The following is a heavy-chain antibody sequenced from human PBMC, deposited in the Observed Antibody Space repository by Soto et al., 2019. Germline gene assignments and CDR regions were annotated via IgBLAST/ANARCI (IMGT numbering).Heavy chain of an antibody. CDR3: AREHPIVGANKTFDY. J-gene: IGHJ4*02. D-gene: IGHD1-26*01. V-gene: IGHV1-18*01. CDR1: GYTFNSYG. CDR2: ISAYNGNT. Sequence: ASVKVSCKASGYTFNSYGISWVRQAPGQGLEWMGWISAYNGNTNYAQKLQGRVTMTTDTSTSTAYMELRSLRSDDTAVYYCAREHPIVGANKTFDYWGQGTLVTVSS.